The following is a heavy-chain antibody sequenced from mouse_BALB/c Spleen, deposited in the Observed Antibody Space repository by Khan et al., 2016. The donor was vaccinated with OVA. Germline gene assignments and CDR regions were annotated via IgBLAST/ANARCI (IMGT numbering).Heavy chain of an antibody. V-gene: IGHV1-4*01. D-gene: IGHD2-14*01. CDR1: GYTFTSYT. Sequence: QVQLKQSGAELARPGASVKMSCKASGYTFTSYTIHWIKKRPGKGLEWIGYINPSNDYTNYNQKFKDKATLTTDKSSTTAYLRLSSLTYDDSAGYNSVRDGAYHRNDGWFAYWGQGTLVTVSA. CDR3: VRDGAYHRNDGWFAY. J-gene: IGHJ3*01. CDR2: INPSNDYT.